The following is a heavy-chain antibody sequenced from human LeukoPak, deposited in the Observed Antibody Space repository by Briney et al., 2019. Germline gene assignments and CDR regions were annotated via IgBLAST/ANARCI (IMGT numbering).Heavy chain of an antibody. V-gene: IGHV4-59*01. J-gene: IGHJ4*02. CDR2: IYYSGST. D-gene: IGHD6-19*01. CDR1: GGSISDYY. CDR3: AGAWPKDSSGWYTIDY. Sequence: SETLSLTCTVSGGSISDYYWNWMRQPPGKGLEWIGYIYYSGSTNYNPSLKSRVTISVDTSKNQFSLKLSSVTAADTAVYYCAGAWPKDSSGWYTIDYWGQGTLVTVSS.